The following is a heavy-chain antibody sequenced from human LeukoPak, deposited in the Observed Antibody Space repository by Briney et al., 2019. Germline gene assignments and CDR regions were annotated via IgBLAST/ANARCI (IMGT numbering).Heavy chain of an antibody. Sequence: GGSLRLSCAASGFTFSSYNMSWVRRAPGKGLEWVSAISGSGGFTYYADSVKGRFTISRDNSKNTLYLQMNSLRAEDTAVYYCAKQGRGLAAAYFDFWGQGTLVTVSS. CDR1: GFTFSSYN. CDR3: AKQGRGLAAAYFDF. J-gene: IGHJ4*02. V-gene: IGHV3-23*01. CDR2: ISGSGGFT. D-gene: IGHD6-13*01.